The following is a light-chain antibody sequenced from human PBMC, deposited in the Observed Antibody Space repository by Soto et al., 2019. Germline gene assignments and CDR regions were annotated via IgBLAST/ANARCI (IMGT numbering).Light chain of an antibody. CDR2: EVT. V-gene: IGLV2-23*02. CDR3: ASYAGSRTYV. CDR1: SDIGNYNL. J-gene: IGLJ6*01. Sequence: QSAVTQPASVSGSPGQSVTISCSGSDIGNYNLVSWYQHLPDRAPKLLIFEVTMRPSGISDRFSGSKSASTASLTISGLQAEDEGDYYCASYAGSRTYVFGSGTQLTVL.